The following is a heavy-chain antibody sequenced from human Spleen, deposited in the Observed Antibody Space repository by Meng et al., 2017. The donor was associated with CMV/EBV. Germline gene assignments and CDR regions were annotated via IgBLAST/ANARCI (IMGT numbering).Heavy chain of an antibody. CDR3: ARGVGTLIIAY. D-gene: IGHD4-23*01. CDR2: INTGNGNP. Sequence: SCKASGYPFSIYSIHWVRHAPEQRLAWMGWINTGNGNPKYSQKFHGRVTITRDTSASTCYMELSSLRSEDTAVYYCARGVGTLIIAYWGQGTLVTVSS. V-gene: IGHV1-3*04. J-gene: IGHJ4*02. CDR1: GYPFSIYS.